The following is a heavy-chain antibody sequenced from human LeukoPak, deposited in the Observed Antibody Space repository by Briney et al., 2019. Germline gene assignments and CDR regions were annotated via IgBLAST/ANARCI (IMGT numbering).Heavy chain of an antibody. V-gene: IGHV4-4*02. Sequence: SGTLSLTCAVSGVSISSSNWWSWVRQPPGKGLEWIGSIYYSGSTYYNPSLKSRVTISVDTSKNQFSLKLSSVTAADTAVYYCARHIVAAVLSLGFDPWGQGTLVTVSS. J-gene: IGHJ5*02. D-gene: IGHD6-13*01. CDR1: GVSISSSNW. CDR3: ARHIVAAVLSLGFDP. CDR2: IYYSGST.